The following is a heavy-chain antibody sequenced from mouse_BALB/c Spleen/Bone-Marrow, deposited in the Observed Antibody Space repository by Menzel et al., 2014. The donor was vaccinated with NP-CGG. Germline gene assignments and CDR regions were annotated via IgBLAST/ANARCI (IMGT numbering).Heavy chain of an antibody. CDR3: SRDYGGTAWFAC. CDR2: IDPANGNT. D-gene: IGHD1-1*01. J-gene: IGHJ3*01. CDR1: GFNIKDTH. V-gene: IGHV14-3*02. Sequence: VQLQQSGAELVKPGASVKLSCTASGFNIKDTHMHWVKQGPEQGLEWIGRIDPANGNTKYDPHFQGKATITADTSSNTAYVQLSSLTAEDTAVYYCSRDYGGTAWFACWGHGTLVTVSA.